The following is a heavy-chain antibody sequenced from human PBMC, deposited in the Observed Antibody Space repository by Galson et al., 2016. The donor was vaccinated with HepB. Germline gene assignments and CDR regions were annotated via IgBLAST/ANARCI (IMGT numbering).Heavy chain of an antibody. V-gene: IGHV4-30-4*01. CDR1: GDSISSSDYW. J-gene: IGHJ4*02. D-gene: IGHD6-6*01. CDR3: ARASNLASDFDY. CDR2: IYYTGTT. Sequence: LSLTCAVSGDSISSSDYWWTWIRQPPGKGLEWVGFIYYTGTTHYDPSLRSRLRMSVDTSRNQFYLELTSVTAADTAKYSCARASNLASDFDYWGQGMLVTVSS.